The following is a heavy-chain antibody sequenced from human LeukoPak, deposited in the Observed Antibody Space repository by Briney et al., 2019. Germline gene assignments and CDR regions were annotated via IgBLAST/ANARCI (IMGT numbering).Heavy chain of an antibody. J-gene: IGHJ6*03. D-gene: IGHD1-26*01. V-gene: IGHV1-2*06. CDR3: ASFGPREGYYYYYMDV. CDR1: GYTFTGYY. CDR2: INPNSGGT. Sequence: ASVKVSCKASGYTFTGYYMHWVRQAPGRGLEWMGRINPNSGGTNYAQKFQGRVTMTRDTSISTAYMELSRLRSDDTAVYYCASFGPREGYYYYYMDVWGKGTTVTVSS.